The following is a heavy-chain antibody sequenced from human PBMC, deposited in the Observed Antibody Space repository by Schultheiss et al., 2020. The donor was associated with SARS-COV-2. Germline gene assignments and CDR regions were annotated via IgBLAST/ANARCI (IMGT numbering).Heavy chain of an antibody. Sequence: SETLSLTCTVSGGSISSYYWSWIRQPAGKGLEWIGRIYTSGSTNYNPSLKSRVTMSVDTSKNQFSLKLSSVTAADTAVYYCARGGDSSGYHDAFDIWGQGTMVTVSS. D-gene: IGHD3-22*01. CDR1: GGSISSYY. V-gene: IGHV4-4*07. J-gene: IGHJ3*02. CDR2: IYTSGST. CDR3: ARGGDSSGYHDAFDI.